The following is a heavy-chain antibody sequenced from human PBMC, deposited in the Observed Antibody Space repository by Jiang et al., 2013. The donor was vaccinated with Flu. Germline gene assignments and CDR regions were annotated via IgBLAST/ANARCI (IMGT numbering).Heavy chain of an antibody. CDR1: GGSISSYY. CDR3: ARQLGRRGYSYGYYFDY. V-gene: IGHV4-59*08. Sequence: SLTCTVSGGSISSYYWSWIRQPPGKGLEWIGYIYYSGSTNYNPSLKSRVTISVDTSKNQFSLKLSSVTAADTAVYYCARQLGRRGYSYGYYFDYWGQGTLVTVSS. CDR2: IYYSGST. D-gene: IGHD5-18*01. J-gene: IGHJ4*02.